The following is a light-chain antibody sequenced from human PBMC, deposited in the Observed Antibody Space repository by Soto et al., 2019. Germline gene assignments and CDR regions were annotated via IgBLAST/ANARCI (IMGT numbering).Light chain of an antibody. J-gene: IGKJ1*01. V-gene: IGKV3-20*01. Sequence: ETVLTQSPGTLSLSPGERATLACRASQSVSSRNLAWYQQKPGQAPRLLIYGASNRATGIPDRFSGSGSGTDFTLTISRLEPEDFAVYYCQQYGSSGTFGQGTKVDIK. CDR2: GAS. CDR1: QSVSSRN. CDR3: QQYGSSGT.